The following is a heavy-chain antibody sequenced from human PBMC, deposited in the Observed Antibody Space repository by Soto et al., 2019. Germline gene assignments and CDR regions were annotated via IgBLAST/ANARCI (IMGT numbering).Heavy chain of an antibody. J-gene: IGHJ5*02. CDR3: AREDIVEGWFDP. V-gene: IGHV4-59*01. Sequence: LSLTCTVSGGSISSYYWSWIRQPPGKGLEWIGYIYYSGSTNYNPSLKSRVTISVDTSKNQFSLKLSSMTAADTAVYYCAREDIVEGWFDPWGQGTPVTVSS. CDR2: IYYSGST. D-gene: IGHD2-15*01. CDR1: GGSISSYY.